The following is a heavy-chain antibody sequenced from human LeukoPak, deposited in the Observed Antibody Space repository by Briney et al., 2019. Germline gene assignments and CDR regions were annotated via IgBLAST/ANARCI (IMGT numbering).Heavy chain of an antibody. D-gene: IGHD6-13*01. J-gene: IGHJ4*02. CDR2: IKQDGSEK. V-gene: IGHV3-7*01. CDR3: ARDFSDGSSGP. Sequence: GGSLRLSCAASGFTFSSYWMSWVRQAPGKGLEWVANIKQDGSEKYYVDSVKGRFTISRDNAKSSLYLQMNSLRAEDTAVYYCARDFSDGSSGPGGQGTLVTVSS. CDR1: GFTFSSYW.